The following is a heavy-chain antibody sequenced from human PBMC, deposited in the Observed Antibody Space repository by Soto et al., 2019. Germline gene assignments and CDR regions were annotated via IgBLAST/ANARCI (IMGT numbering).Heavy chain of an antibody. D-gene: IGHD2-21*02. Sequence: ASVKVSCKASGYTFTGYYMHWVRQAPGQGLEWMGWINPNSGGTNYAQKFQGRVTMTRDTSISTAYMELSRLRSDDTAVYYCARAYCGGDCAEKSVYWFDPWGQGTLVTVSS. CDR2: INPNSGGT. CDR1: GYTFTGYY. V-gene: IGHV1-2*02. CDR3: ARAYCGGDCAEKSVYWFDP. J-gene: IGHJ5*02.